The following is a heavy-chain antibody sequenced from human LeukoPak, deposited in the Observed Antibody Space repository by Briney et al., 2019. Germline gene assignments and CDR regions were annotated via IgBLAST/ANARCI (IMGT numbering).Heavy chain of an antibody. J-gene: IGHJ2*01. CDR1: GGSIXSYY. Sequence: SETLSLTCTVSGGSIXSYYWSWIRQPPGKGLEXIAYIHYSGXTXXXXXXXXXXXISVXTSKNXLSLKLSSVTAADTAVYYCARGLTSSDWYFDLWGRGTLVTVSS. D-gene: IGHD4/OR15-4a*01. CDR3: ARGLTSSDWYFDL. CDR2: IHYSGXT. V-gene: IGHV4-59*01.